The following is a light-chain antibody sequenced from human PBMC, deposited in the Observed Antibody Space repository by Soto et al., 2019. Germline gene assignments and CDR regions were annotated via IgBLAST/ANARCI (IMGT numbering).Light chain of an antibody. CDR1: SSNIGSKT. J-gene: IGLJ2*01. CDR2: SNN. CDR3: AAWDDSLNGVV. Sequence: QSVLTQPPAASGTPGQRATIPGSGSSSNIGSKTVNWYQQLPGTAPKPLIYSNNQRPSGVPDRFSGSKSGTSASLAISGLQSEDEADYYCAAWDDSLNGVVFGGGTKLTVL. V-gene: IGLV1-44*01.